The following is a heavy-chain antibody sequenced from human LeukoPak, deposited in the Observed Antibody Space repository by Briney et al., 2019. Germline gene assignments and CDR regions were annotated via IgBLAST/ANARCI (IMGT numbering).Heavy chain of an antibody. D-gene: IGHD3-9*01. Sequence: SETLSLTCTVSGGCVSSYYWSWIRQPPAKGLEWIGYIYYCESTNYNPSLKSRVTISVDTSKNQFSLKLSSVTAADTAVYYCARTNSENYDILTGYSNWFDPWGQGTLVTVSS. V-gene: IGHV4-59*02. CDR1: GGCVSSYY. CDR3: ARTNSENYDILTGYSNWFDP. CDR2: IYYCEST. J-gene: IGHJ5*02.